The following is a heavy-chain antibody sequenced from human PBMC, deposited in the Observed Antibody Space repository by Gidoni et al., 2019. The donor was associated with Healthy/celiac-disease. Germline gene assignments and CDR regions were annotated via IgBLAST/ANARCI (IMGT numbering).Heavy chain of an antibody. CDR1: GYTFTSSD. CDR2: MNPNSGNT. D-gene: IGHD3-3*01. V-gene: IGHV1-8*01. J-gene: IGHJ4*02. CDR3: ARGIVLRFLEWLPHGFDY. Sequence: QVQLVQSGAEVKKPGASVKVSCKASGYTFTSSDINWVRQATGQGLEWMGWMNPNSGNTGYAQKFQGRVTMTRNTSISTAYMELSSLRSEDTAVYYCARGIVLRFLEWLPHGFDYWGQGTLVTVSS.